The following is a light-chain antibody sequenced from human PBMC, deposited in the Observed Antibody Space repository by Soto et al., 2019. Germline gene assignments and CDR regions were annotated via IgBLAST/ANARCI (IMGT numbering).Light chain of an antibody. J-gene: IGKJ3*01. CDR2: DTS. CDR1: QSVSSSY. V-gene: IGKV3-20*01. CDR3: QHYGTSAL. Sequence: EIVLTQSPGTLSLSPGERATLSCRTSQSVSSSYLAWYQQKPGQAPRLLIYDTSDRATAIPDRFSASGSGTDFTLTISRLEPEDFAVYYCQHYGTSALFGPGTKVDIK.